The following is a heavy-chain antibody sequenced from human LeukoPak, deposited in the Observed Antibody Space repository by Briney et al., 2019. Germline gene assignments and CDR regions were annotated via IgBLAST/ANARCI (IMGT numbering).Heavy chain of an antibody. J-gene: IGHJ5*02. D-gene: IGHD2-15*01. CDR3: ARALSELDCSGGSCYLRAVWFDP. CDR1: GGSISSYY. V-gene: IGHV4-59*01. CDR2: IYYSGST. Sequence: KLSETLPLTCTVSGGSISSYYWSWIRQPPGKGLEWIGYIYYSGSTNYNPSLKSRVTISVDTSKNQFSLKLSSVTAADTAVYYCARALSELDCSGGSCYLRAVWFDPWGQGTLVTVSS.